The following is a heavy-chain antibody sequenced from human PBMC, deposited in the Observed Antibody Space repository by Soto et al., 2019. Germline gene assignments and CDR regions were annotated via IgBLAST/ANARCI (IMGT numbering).Heavy chain of an antibody. V-gene: IGHV4-39*01. D-gene: IGHD3-10*01. CDR1: GDSISSTNHY. J-gene: IGHJ6*02. CDR2: IYYSGNT. Sequence: PSETLSLTCIVSGDSISSTNHYWGWIRQPPGKGLEWIGSIYYSGNTYYNPSLKSRVTISVDTSKKQISLKLSSVTATDTAVYFCERQPLVRAVLSDMDVWGQGTTVTVSS. CDR3: ERQPLVRAVLSDMDV.